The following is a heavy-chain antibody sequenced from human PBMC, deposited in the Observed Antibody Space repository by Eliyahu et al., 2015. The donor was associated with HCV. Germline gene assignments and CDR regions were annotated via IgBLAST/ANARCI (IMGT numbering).Heavy chain of an antibody. CDR2: FSGGGDNT. D-gene: IGHD2-15*01. J-gene: IGHJ4*02. Sequence: EVQLLESGGGLVQPGGSLRLSCAASGFXFSNYAMSWVRQAPGKGLEWVSSFSGGGDNTYYADSVKGRFTISRDKSKNTLYLQMNSLRAEDTAVYYCAQGRGSSAYSAIAYWGQGTQVTVSS. CDR1: GFXFSNYA. V-gene: IGHV3-23*01. CDR3: AQGRGSSAYSAIAY.